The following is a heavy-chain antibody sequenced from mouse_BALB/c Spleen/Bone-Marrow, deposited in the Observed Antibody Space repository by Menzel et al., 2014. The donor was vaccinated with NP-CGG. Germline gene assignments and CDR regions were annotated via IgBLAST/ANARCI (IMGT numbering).Heavy chain of an antibody. J-gene: IGHJ1*01. D-gene: IGHD1-1*01. V-gene: IGHV7-3*02. CDR1: GFTFTDYY. CDR3: ARDENYDIYWYFDV. CDR2: IRNKANGYTT. Sequence: EVQLQESGGGLVQPGGSLRLSCATSGFTFTDYYMSWVRQTPGKALEWLGFIRNKANGYTTDYSVSVKGRFTISRDNSQSILYLQMNTLRAEDSATYYCARDENYDIYWYFDVWGAGTTVTVSS.